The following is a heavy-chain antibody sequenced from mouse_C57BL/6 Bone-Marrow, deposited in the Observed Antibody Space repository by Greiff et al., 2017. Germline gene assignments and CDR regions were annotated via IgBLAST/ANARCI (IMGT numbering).Heavy chain of an antibody. CDR3: ARRDNWEYYYAMDY. Sequence: QVQLQQSGAELVKPGASVKISCKASGYAFSSYWMNWVKQRPGKGLEWIGQIYPGDGDTNYNGKFKGKATLTADKASSTAYMQLSSLTSEDSAVYFCARRDNWEYYYAMDYWGQGTSVTVSS. V-gene: IGHV1-80*01. CDR2: IYPGDGDT. J-gene: IGHJ4*01. CDR1: GYAFSSYW. D-gene: IGHD4-1*01.